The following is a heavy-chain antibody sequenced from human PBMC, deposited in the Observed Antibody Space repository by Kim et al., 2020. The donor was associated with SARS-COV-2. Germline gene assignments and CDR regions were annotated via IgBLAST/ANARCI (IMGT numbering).Heavy chain of an antibody. D-gene: IGHD7-27*01. J-gene: IGHJ4*02. V-gene: IGHV1-24*01. CDR3: ATVSSGELGYYFDY. Sequence: AQKFQGRVTMTEDTSTDTAYMGLSSLRSEDTAVYYCATVSSGELGYYFDYWGQGTLVTVSS.